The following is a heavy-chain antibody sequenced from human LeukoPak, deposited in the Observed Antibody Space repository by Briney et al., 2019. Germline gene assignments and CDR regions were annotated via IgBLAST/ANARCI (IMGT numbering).Heavy chain of an antibody. J-gene: IGHJ6*03. D-gene: IGHD1-14*01. CDR1: GGSICSYY. CDR3: ARDGGLTNRMDV. Sequence: SETLSLTCTVSGGSICSYYWSWIRQPAGKGLEWIGRIYPSGSTNYNPSLESRVTISVDTTQNQFSLKLSSVTAADMAVYYCARDGGLTNRMDVWGKGTTVTVSS. CDR2: IYPSGST. V-gene: IGHV4-4*07.